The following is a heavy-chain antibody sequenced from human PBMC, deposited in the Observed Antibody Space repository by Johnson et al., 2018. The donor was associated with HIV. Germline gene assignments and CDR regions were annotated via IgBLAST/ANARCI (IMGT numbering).Heavy chain of an antibody. CDR3: TTDLPYCSGHDCYNAFDL. CDR1: GFTFSNAW. J-gene: IGHJ3*01. D-gene: IGHD2-15*01. CDR2: IKSKTDGGTT. Sequence: VQLVESGGGLVQPGRSLRLSCAASGFTFSNAWMSWVRQAPGKGLEWIGRIKSKTDGGTTDYAAPVKGRFSISRDDSKNTLYLEMNSLKTEDTAVYYCTTDLPYCSGHDCYNAFDLWGQGTTVIVSS. V-gene: IGHV3-15*01.